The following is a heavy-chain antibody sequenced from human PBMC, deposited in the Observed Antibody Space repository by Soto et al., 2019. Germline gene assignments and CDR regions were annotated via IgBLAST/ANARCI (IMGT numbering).Heavy chain of an antibody. CDR3: ARAGDITLDTAMVTFDY. Sequence: SETLSLTCTVSGGSISSYYWSWIPQPPGKGLEWIGYIYYSGSTNYNPSLKSRVTISVDTSKNQFSLKLSSVTAADTAVYYCARAGDITLDTAMVTFDYWGQGTLVTVS. D-gene: IGHD5-18*01. CDR1: GGSISSYY. V-gene: IGHV4-59*01. J-gene: IGHJ4*02. CDR2: IYYSGST.